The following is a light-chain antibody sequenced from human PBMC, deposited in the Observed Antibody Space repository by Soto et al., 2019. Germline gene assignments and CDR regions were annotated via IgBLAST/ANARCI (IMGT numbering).Light chain of an antibody. J-gene: IGKJ1*01. CDR2: GAS. CDR1: QSVSSSY. V-gene: IGKV3-20*01. Sequence: EIVLTQSPGTLSLSPGERATLSCRASQSVSSSYLAWYQHKPGQAPRLLIYGASSRATGIPDRFSGSGSGTDFTLTISRLEPEDFAVYYRQQYGSSPRTFGQGTKVDIK. CDR3: QQYGSSPRT.